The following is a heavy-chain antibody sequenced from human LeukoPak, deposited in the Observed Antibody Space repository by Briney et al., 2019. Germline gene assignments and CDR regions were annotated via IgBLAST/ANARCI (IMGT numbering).Heavy chain of an antibody. CDR1: GGSISSSSYY. D-gene: IGHD6-13*01. CDR2: IYYSGST. CDR3: ARDEGHSSSWYVPAP. V-gene: IGHV4-39*07. J-gene: IGHJ5*02. Sequence: SETLSLTCTVSGGSISSSSYYWGWIRQPPGKGLEWIGSIYYSGSTYYNPSLKSRVTISVDTSKNQFSLKLSSVTAADTAVYYCARDEGHSSSWYVPAPWGQGTLVTVSS.